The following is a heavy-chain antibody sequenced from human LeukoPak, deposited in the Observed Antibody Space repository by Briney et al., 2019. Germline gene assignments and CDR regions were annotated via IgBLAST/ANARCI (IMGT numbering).Heavy chain of an antibody. CDR2: INSNTDGGTT. CDR3: AAYYYGSGTNDPLRVVY. J-gene: IGHJ4*02. V-gene: IGHV3-15*01. Sequence: PGGSLRLSCAASGFTFSNASMSWVRQAPGKGLEWIGRINSNTDGGTTEHTVPVKGTFTIDRDDSKNTLYLEMNSLKSEDTAVYYCAAYYYGSGTNDPLRVVYWGQGTLVTVSS. D-gene: IGHD3-10*01. CDR1: GFTFSNAS.